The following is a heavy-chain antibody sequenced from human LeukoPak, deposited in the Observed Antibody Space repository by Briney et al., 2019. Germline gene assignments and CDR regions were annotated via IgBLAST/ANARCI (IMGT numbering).Heavy chain of an antibody. CDR1: GGSFSRYY. V-gene: IGHV4-34*01. J-gene: IGHJ4*03. CDR3: ARGATISETGYFDF. D-gene: IGHD5-24*01. Sequence: SETLSLTCAVYGGSFSRYYWSWIRQSPGKGLEWIAEIDHRGDANYNPSVKSRVTISVDTSKNQFSLKVRSLSAADTAVYYCARGATISETGYFDFWGQGTLVTVSS. CDR2: IDHRGDA.